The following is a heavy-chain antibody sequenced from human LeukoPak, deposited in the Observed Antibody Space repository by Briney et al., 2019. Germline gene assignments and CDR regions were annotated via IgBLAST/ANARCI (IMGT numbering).Heavy chain of an antibody. D-gene: IGHD1-26*01. CDR2: INPSGGST. V-gene: IGHV1-46*01. CDR1: GYTFTSYY. J-gene: IGHJ6*03. CDR3: ARDASKIGAYYYYYMDV. Sequence: ASVKVSCKASGYTFTSYYMHWVRQAPGQGLEWMGIINPSGGSTSYAQKFQGRVTMTRDMSTSTVYMELSSLRSEDTAVYYCARDASKIGAYYYYYMDVWGKGTTVTVSS.